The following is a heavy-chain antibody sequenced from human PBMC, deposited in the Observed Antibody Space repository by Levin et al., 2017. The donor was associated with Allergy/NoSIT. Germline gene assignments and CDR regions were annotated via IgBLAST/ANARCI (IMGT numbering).Heavy chain of an antibody. CDR2: ISSNGGST. V-gene: IGHV3-64D*06. CDR3: VKVANPVGYFDWLSTKRDYYFDY. D-gene: IGHD3-9*01. Sequence: PGGSLRLSCSASGFTFSSYAMHWVRQAPGKGLEYVSAISSNGGSTYYADSVKGRFTISRDNSKNTLYLQMSSLRAEDTAVYYCVKVANPVGYFDWLSTKRDYYFDYWGQGTLVTVSS. J-gene: IGHJ4*02. CDR1: GFTFSSYA.